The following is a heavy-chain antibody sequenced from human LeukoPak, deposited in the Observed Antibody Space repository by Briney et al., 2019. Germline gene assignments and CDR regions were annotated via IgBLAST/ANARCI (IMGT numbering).Heavy chain of an antibody. D-gene: IGHD5-18*01. Sequence: PSETLSLTCTVSGASISSSTYYWGWIRQPPGEGLEWIGSIYYSGTTDYNPSLKSRVTISVDTSKNQFSLKLNSVTAADTAVYYCARARPLRYSYGSYYFDYWGQGTLVTVSS. J-gene: IGHJ4*02. CDR2: IYYSGTT. CDR1: GASISSSTYY. CDR3: ARARPLRYSYGSYYFDY. V-gene: IGHV4-39*07.